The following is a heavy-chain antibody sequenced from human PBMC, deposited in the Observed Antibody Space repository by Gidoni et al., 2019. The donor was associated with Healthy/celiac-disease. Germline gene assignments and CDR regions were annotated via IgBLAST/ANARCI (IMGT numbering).Heavy chain of an antibody. CDR2: ISYDGSNK. CDR1: GFPFSSYG. V-gene: IGHV3-30*18. Sequence: QVQLVESGGGVVQPGRSLRLSCAASGFPFSSYGMQWVRQAPGKGLEWVAVISYDGSNKYYADSVKGRFTISRDNSKNTLYLQMNSLRAEDTAVYYCAKGIVVVPAAIPPNDAFDIWGQGTMVTVSS. D-gene: IGHD2-2*02. CDR3: AKGIVVVPAAIPPNDAFDI. J-gene: IGHJ3*02.